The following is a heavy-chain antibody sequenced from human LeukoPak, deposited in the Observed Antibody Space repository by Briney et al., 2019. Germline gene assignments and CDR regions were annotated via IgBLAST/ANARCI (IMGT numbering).Heavy chain of an antibody. CDR3: ADSGSYSCYFDY. CDR2: ISGSGGST. D-gene: IGHD1-26*01. J-gene: IGHJ4*02. V-gene: IGHV3-23*01. Sequence: PGGSLRLSCAASGFTFSSYAMSWVRQAPGKGLEWVSAISGSGGSTYYADSVKGRFTISRDNSKNTLYLQMNSLRAEDTAVYYCADSGSYSCYFDYWGQGTLVTVSS. CDR1: GFTFSSYA.